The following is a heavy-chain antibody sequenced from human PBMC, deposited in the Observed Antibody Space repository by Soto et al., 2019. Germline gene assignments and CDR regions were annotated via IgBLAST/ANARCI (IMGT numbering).Heavy chain of an antibody. CDR2: INPSGGSR. CDR3: ETMAVAGSDFDL. D-gene: IGHD6-19*01. Sequence: QVQLVQSGAEVKKPGASVKVSCKASGYTFTRYYMTWVRQAPGPGLEWMGMINPSGGSRNYPQKFQDRVTMTRDTSTSTVYVELGSLRSEDTGVYYCETMAVAGSDFDLWGQGTLVTGS. CDR1: GYTFTRYY. V-gene: IGHV1-46*01. J-gene: IGHJ4*02.